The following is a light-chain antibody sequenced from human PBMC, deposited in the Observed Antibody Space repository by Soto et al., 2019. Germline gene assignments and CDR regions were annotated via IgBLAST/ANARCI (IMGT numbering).Light chain of an antibody. Sequence: QSALTQPASVSGSPGQSITISCTGTSSDVGGYNYVSWYQQHPGKAPKLLIFEVSNRPSGVSNRFSGSKSGNTASLTISGLQAEDEADYFCSSYTSSTISSVFGTGTKLTVL. J-gene: IGLJ1*01. V-gene: IGLV2-14*01. CDR3: SSYTSSTISSV. CDR2: EVS. CDR1: SSDVGGYNY.